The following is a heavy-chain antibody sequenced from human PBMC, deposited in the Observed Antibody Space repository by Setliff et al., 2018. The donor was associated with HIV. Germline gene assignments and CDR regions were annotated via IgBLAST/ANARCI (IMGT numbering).Heavy chain of an antibody. CDR3: ARGRKKTLAVSGTRYFDF. V-gene: IGHV4-59*02. D-gene: IGHD6-19*01. CDR1: GGSVTSYY. J-gene: IGHJ4*02. CDR2: IYHTGIT. Sequence: PSETLSLTCTVSGGSVTSYYWSWIRQSPEKGLEWIGYIYHTGITKYNPSLTSRLSTSIDTSKNQFSLSLTSVTAADMGVYYCARGRKKTLAVSGTRYFDFWGQGTLVTVSS.